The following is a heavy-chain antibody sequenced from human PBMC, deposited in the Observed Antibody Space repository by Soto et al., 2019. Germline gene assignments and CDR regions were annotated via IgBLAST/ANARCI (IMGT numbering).Heavy chain of an antibody. D-gene: IGHD6-13*01. CDR3: ARQGRIAAADYYYYYYGMDV. J-gene: IGHJ6*02. CDR1: GGSISSSSYY. CDR2: IYYSGST. V-gene: IGHV4-39*01. Sequence: SETLSLTCTVSGGSISSSSYYWGWIRQPPGKGLEWIGSIYYSGSTYYNPSLKSRVTISVDTSKNQFSLKLSSVTAADTAVYYCARQGRIAAADYYYYYYGMDVWGQGTTVTVSS.